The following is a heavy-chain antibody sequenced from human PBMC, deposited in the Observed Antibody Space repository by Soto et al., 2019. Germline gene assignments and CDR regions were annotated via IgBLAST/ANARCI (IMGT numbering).Heavy chain of an antibody. D-gene: IGHD3-3*01. CDR3: ARGPPLRFLEWLQPPEPDY. Sequence: SETQSLTCAVYGGSFSGYYWSWIRQPPGKGLEWIGEINHSGSTNYNPSLKSRVTISVDTSKNQFSLKLSSVTAADTAVYYCARGPPLRFLEWLQPPEPDYWGQGTLVTVSS. CDR2: INHSGST. V-gene: IGHV4-34*01. CDR1: GGSFSGYY. J-gene: IGHJ4*02.